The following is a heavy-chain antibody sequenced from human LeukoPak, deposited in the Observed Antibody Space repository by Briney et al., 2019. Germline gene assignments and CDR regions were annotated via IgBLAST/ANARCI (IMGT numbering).Heavy chain of an antibody. V-gene: IGHV3-48*02. CDR3: ARDRYYDSSGYAY. CDR1: GFTFSSYS. J-gene: IGHJ4*02. Sequence: PGGSLRLSCAASGFTFSSYSMNWVRQAPGKGLEWVSYISSSSSTIYYADSVKGRFTISRDNAKNPLYLQMNSLRDEDTAVYYCARDRYYDSSGYAYWGQGTLVTVSS. D-gene: IGHD3-22*01. CDR2: ISSSSSTI.